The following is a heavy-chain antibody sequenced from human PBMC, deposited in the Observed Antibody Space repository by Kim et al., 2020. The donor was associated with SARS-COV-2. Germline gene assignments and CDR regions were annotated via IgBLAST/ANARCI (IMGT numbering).Heavy chain of an antibody. Sequence: SETLSLTCTVSGVSVSNDYWSWIRQPAGKGLEWIGRLYSSGSTHYNPSLQSRGTVSVDTSKNQLSLRLTSVTAADTAVYYCARGSSGWDYWGQGILVTVSS. CDR3: ARGSSGWDY. CDR1: GVSVSNDY. V-gene: IGHV4-4*07. CDR2: LYSSGST. J-gene: IGHJ4*02. D-gene: IGHD6-19*01.